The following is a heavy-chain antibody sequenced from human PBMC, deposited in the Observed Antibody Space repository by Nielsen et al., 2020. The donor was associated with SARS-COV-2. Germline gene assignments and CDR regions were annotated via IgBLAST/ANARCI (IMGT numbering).Heavy chain of an antibody. CDR2: ISSSSSTI. V-gene: IGHV3-48*04. D-gene: IGHD2-8*01. CDR3: ARDSRMCTDY. J-gene: IGHJ4*02. CDR1: GFTFSSYS. Sequence: GESLKISCAASGFTFSSYSMNWVRQAPGKGLEWVSYISSSSSTIYYADSVKGRFTISRDNAKNSLYLQMNSLRAEDTAVYYCARDSRMCTDYWGQGTLVTVSS.